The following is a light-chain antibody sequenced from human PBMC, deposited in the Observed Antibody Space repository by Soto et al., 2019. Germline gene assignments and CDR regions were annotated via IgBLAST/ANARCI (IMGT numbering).Light chain of an antibody. CDR3: QQYAGSPRT. Sequence: NVFAQSPSTLSFSPGGRATPSCRASQSVSSSYLIWYQQKPGQAPRLLIYGASTRATGIPDRFSGSGSGTDFTLTISRLEPEDFAVYYCQQYAGSPRTFGQGTKVDIK. CDR1: QSVSSSY. CDR2: GAS. V-gene: IGKV3-20*01. J-gene: IGKJ1*01.